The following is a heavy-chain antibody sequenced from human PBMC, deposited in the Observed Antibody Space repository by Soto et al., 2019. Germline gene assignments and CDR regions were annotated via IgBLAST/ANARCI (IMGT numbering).Heavy chain of an antibody. V-gene: IGHV4-31*03. CDR2: IYYSGST. Sequence: SENLFLTCTVSGGLLSRGGYYLSWVRQQPGKGLECIGYIYYSGSTYYNPSLKSRVTISVDTSKHQFSLKLSSVTAADTAVYYCARGVTLVRGVIHTPYFDYWGQGALVTVSS. CDR1: GGLLSRGGYY. CDR3: ARGVTLVRGVIHTPYFDY. D-gene: IGHD3-10*01. J-gene: IGHJ4*02.